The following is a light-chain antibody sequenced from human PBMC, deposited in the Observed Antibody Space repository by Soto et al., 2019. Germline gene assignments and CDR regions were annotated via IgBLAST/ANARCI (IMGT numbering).Light chain of an antibody. CDR2: GAS. CDR3: QQYGTSPPYT. CDR1: QSITGNY. Sequence: DIVLTQSPGTLSLSPGDRATLSCRASQSITGNYLAWHQQKPGQAPKLLIYGASTRAPGIPDRFNGSGSGTDFTLTISRLEADDVAVYHCQQYGTSPPYTFGQGTKLEIK. J-gene: IGKJ2*01. V-gene: IGKV3-20*01.